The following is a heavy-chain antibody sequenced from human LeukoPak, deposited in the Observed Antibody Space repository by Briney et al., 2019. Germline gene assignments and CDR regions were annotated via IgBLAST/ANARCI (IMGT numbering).Heavy chain of an antibody. J-gene: IGHJ4*02. CDR3: ARGRGGNSGDN. V-gene: IGHV4-34*01. Sequence: SETLSLTCTVSGGSISSYYWSWIRQSPGKGLEWIGEINHSGSTNFNPSLKSRVTISLDTSKNQFSLTLSSLTAADTAVYYCARGRGGNSGDNWGQGTLVTVSS. CDR1: GGSISSYY. CDR2: INHSGST. D-gene: IGHD4-23*01.